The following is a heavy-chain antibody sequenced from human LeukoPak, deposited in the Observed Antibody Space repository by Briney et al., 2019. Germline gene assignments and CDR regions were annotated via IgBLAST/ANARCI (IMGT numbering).Heavy chain of an antibody. J-gene: IGHJ4*02. CDR3: ARGDYDILTGYYDY. CDR1: GYTFTSYG. D-gene: IGHD3-9*01. V-gene: IGHV1-18*01. CDR2: ISAYNGNT. Sequence: ASVNVSCKASGYTFTSYGISWVRQAPGQGLEWMGWISAYNGNTNYAQKLQGRVTMTTDTSTSTAYMELRSLRSDDTAVYYCARGDYDILTGYYDYWGQGTLVTVSS.